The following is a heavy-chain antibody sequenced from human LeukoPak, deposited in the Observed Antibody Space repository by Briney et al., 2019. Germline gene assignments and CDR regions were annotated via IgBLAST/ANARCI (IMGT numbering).Heavy chain of an antibody. CDR3: ARDAYCTSASCRRDFDS. CDR2: ISGSGYNT. V-gene: IGHV3-23*01. CDR1: GFTFSSYA. Sequence: SGGSLRLSCAVSGFTFSSYAISWVRQAPRTGLQWVSAISGSGYNTYYADSVKGRFTISRDNSKSTLYLQMDSLRAGDTAVYYCARDAYCTSASCRRDFDSWGQGTLVTVSS. D-gene: IGHD2-2*01. J-gene: IGHJ4*02.